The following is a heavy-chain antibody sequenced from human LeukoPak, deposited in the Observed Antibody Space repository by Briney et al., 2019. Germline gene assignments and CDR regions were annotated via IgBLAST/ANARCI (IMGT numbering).Heavy chain of an antibody. D-gene: IGHD4-11*01. Sequence: SETLSLTCTVSGGSISSYYWSWIRQPPGKGLEWIGYIYYSGSTNYNPSLKSRVTISVDTSKNQFSLKLSSVTPADTAVYYCARVRLDYSNYYYYMDVWGKGTTVTVSS. J-gene: IGHJ6*03. V-gene: IGHV4-59*01. CDR2: IYYSGST. CDR1: GGSISSYY. CDR3: ARVRLDYSNYYYYMDV.